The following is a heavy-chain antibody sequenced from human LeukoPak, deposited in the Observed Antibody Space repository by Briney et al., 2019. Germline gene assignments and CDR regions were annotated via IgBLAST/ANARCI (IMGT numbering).Heavy chain of an antibody. J-gene: IGHJ4*02. CDR1: GFTFSSYA. D-gene: IGHD6-19*01. CDR2: TGSTGVST. CDR3: AKDAARQWLVRGVFDY. Sequence: GGSLRLSCAASGFTFSSYAMNWVRQAPGKGLEWVSGTGSTGVSTFYADSVKGRFTVSRDNSKNTLYLQMNSLRAEDTAVYYCAKDAARQWLVRGVFDYWGQGTLVTVSS. V-gene: IGHV3-23*01.